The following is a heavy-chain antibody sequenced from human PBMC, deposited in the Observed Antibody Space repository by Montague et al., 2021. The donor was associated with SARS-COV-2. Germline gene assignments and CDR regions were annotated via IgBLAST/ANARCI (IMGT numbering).Heavy chain of an antibody. V-gene: IGHV4-39*02. D-gene: IGHD5-12*01. CDR1: GGSISSSNYY. CDR3: ARRGRKLLPVATTIGGFDI. Sequence: SETLSLTCNVSGGSISSSNYYWDWIRQPPGKGLEWIGSIYDSGSTFYNPSLKSRVTISVETSKNHFSLKLSSVTAADTAVYYCARRGRKLLPVATTIGGFDIWGQGTMVTVSS. CDR2: IYDSGST. J-gene: IGHJ3*02.